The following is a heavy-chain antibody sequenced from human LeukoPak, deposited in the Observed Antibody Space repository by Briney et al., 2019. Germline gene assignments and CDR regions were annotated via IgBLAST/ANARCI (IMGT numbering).Heavy chain of an antibody. CDR1: GFTFSSYT. Sequence: GGSLRLSCAASGFTFSSYTMSWVRQAPGKGLEWVSSISASSNYIYYADSVRGRFTISRDNAKNSLSLQMDSLRAEDTAVYYCAGRILGYRRSTSCFDYWGQGTLVTVPS. J-gene: IGHJ4*02. V-gene: IGHV3-21*01. CDR2: ISASSNYI. CDR3: AGRILGYRRSTSCFDY. D-gene: IGHD2-2*01.